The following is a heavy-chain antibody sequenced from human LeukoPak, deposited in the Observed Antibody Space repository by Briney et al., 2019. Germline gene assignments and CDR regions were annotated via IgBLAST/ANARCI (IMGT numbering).Heavy chain of an antibody. J-gene: IGHJ4*02. CDR1: GFTFNNYG. Sequence: PGGSLRLSCAASGFTFNNYGMSWVRQAPGKGLEWVSAIGGIGVSTYYADSVKGRFTIYRDNSNNTLYLQMNSLRAEDTAIYYCAKLSGSGYYYVSIDSWGQGTLVTVSS. D-gene: IGHD3-22*01. V-gene: IGHV3-23*01. CDR3: AKLSGSGYYYVSIDS. CDR2: IGGIGVST.